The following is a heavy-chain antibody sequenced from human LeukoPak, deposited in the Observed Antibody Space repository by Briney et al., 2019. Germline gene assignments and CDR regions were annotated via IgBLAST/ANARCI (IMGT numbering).Heavy chain of an antibody. Sequence: ASVKVSCKASGYTFTSYGISWVRQAPGQGLEWMGWISAYNGNTNYAQKLQGRVTMTTDTSTSTAYMELRSLRSDDTAVYYCARDYRYFDWLLSDYYGMDVWGQGTTVTVSS. V-gene: IGHV1-18*01. D-gene: IGHD3-9*01. CDR3: ARDYRYFDWLLSDYYGMDV. J-gene: IGHJ6*02. CDR2: ISAYNGNT. CDR1: GYTFTSYG.